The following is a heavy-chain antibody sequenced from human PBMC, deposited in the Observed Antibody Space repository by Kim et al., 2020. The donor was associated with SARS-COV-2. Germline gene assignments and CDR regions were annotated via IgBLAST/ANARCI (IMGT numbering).Heavy chain of an antibody. CDR2: IDPSDSYT. Sequence: GESLKISCKGSGYSFTSYWISWVRQMPGKGLEWMGRIDPSDSYTNYSPSFQGHVTISADKSISTAYLQWSSLKASDTAMYYCASPDLMYYDILTGYLPPDYYYGMDVWGQGTTVTVSS. CDR3: ASPDLMYYDILTGYLPPDYYYGMDV. D-gene: IGHD3-9*01. V-gene: IGHV5-10-1*01. J-gene: IGHJ6*02. CDR1: GYSFTSYW.